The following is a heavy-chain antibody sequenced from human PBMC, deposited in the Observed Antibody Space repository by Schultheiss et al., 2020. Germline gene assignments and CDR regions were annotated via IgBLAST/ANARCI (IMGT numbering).Heavy chain of an antibody. V-gene: IGHV3-23*01. D-gene: IGHD3-10*01. Sequence: GGSLRLSCAASGFTFSSYAMSWVRQAPGKGLEWVSAISGSGGSTYYADSVKGRFTISRDNSKNTLYLQMNSLRAEDTAVYYCAKGWRGVRFGELLCYYWGQGTLVTVSS. CDR3: AKGWRGVRFGELLCYY. CDR2: ISGSGGST. J-gene: IGHJ4*02. CDR1: GFTFSSYA.